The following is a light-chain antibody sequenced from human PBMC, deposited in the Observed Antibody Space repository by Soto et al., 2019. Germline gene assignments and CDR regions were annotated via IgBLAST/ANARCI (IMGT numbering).Light chain of an antibody. CDR3: QQFGASLT. J-gene: IGKJ4*01. Sequence: EIVLTQSPATLSLSPGERETLSCGASQSVGINYLAWYQQKPGLAPRLLMYDVSKRFTGTPDRFSGSGSGKDFTLTITRLEFEYSAGYYCQQFGASLTFGGGTKVDIK. V-gene: IGKV3D-20*01. CDR2: DVS. CDR1: QSVGINY.